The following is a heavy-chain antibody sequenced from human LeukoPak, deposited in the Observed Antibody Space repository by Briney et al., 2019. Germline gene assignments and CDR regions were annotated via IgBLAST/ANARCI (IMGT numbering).Heavy chain of an antibody. J-gene: IGHJ4*02. CDR3: ARDQGSYRPIPTYFDY. D-gene: IGHD3-16*02. V-gene: IGHV4-34*01. CDR2: INHSGST. CDR1: GGSFSGYY. Sequence: SETLSLTCAVYGGSFSGYYWSWIRQPPGKGLEWIGEINHSGSTNYNPSLKSRVTISVDTSKNQFSLKLSSVTAADTAVYYCARDQGSYRPIPTYFDYWGQGTLVTVSS.